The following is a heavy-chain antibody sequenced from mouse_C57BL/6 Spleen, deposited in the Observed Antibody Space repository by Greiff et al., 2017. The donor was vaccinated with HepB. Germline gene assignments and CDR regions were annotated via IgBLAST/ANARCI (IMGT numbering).Heavy chain of an antibody. CDR2: ISYDGSN. CDR1: GYSITSGYY. J-gene: IGHJ2*01. CDR3: ARWLRGDY. V-gene: IGHV3-6*01. Sequence: ESGPGLVKPSQSLSLTCSVTGYSITSGYYWNWIRQFPGNKLEWMGYISYDGSNNYNPSLKNRISITRDTSKNQFFLKLNSVTTEDTATYYCARWLRGDYWGQGTTLTVSS. D-gene: IGHD2-2*01.